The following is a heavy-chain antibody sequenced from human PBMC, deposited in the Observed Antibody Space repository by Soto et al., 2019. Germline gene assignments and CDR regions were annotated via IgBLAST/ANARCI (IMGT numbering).Heavy chain of an antibody. CDR2: IYYSGST. J-gene: IGHJ6*02. CDR1: GGSISSGDYY. V-gene: IGHV4-30-4*01. CDR3: ARDAVTTDYYYYGMDV. Sequence: QVQLQESGPGLVKPSQTLSLTCTVSGGSISSGDYYWSWIRQPPGKGLEWIGYIYYSGSTYYNASLKSRVTISVDTSKNQFSLKLSSVTAADTAVYYCARDAVTTDYYYYGMDVWGQGTTVTVSS. D-gene: IGHD4-17*01.